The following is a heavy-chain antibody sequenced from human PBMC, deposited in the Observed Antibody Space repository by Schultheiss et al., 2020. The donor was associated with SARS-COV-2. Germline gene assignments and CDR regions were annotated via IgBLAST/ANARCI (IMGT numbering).Heavy chain of an antibody. V-gene: IGHV4-34*01. D-gene: IGHD2-2*01. J-gene: IGHJ6*02. CDR2: INHSGST. Sequence: SETLSLTCAVYGGSFSGYYWSWIRQPPGKGLEWIGEINHSGSTNYNPSLKSRVTISVDTSKNQFSLKLSSVTPEDTGVYYCARGVYCSGATCYPTRYGMDVWGQGTTVTVSS. CDR1: GGSFSGYY. CDR3: ARGVYCSGATCYPTRYGMDV.